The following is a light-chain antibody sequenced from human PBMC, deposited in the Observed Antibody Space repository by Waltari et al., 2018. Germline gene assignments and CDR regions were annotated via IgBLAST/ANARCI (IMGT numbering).Light chain of an antibody. CDR1: QSVRNN. Sequence: EIVMTQSPATLSVSPGERATLPCRASQSVRNNLVWYQQKPGQAPRLLIYGASTRVTGIPARFSGSGSGTEFTLTISSLQSEDLAGYYCQQYNNWPPWTFGQGTKVEIK. CDR3: QQYNNWPPWT. V-gene: IGKV3-15*01. J-gene: IGKJ1*01. CDR2: GAS.